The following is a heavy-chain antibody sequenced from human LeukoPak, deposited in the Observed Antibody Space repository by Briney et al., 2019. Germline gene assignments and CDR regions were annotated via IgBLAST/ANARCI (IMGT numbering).Heavy chain of an antibody. CDR2: ISSSSSTI. CDR1: GFTFSSYS. D-gene: IGHD1-26*01. CDR3: ARHLFSGSYDP. Sequence: GGSLRLSCAASGFTFSSYSMNWVRQAPGKGLEWVSYISSSSSTIYYADSVKGRFTISRDNAKNSLYLQMNSLRAEDTAVYYCARHLFSGSYDPWGQGTLVAVSS. J-gene: IGHJ5*02. V-gene: IGHV3-48*01.